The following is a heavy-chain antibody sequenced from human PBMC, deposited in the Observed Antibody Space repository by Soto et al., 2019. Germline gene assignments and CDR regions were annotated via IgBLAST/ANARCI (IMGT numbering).Heavy chain of an antibody. J-gene: IGHJ3*02. CDR1: GFSLTTVGMG. Sequence: QITLKESGPTLVKPTQTLTLTCTFSGFSLTTVGMGVGWIRQPPGKALDWLGIIYWDDDKRYSPSLNGRVTFIKDTSKNQVVLTMINMDPVDTATYYCAHRNSRMFAFDIWGQGTLVTVSS. CDR2: IYWDDDK. CDR3: AHRNSRMFAFDI. D-gene: IGHD3-10*02. V-gene: IGHV2-5*02.